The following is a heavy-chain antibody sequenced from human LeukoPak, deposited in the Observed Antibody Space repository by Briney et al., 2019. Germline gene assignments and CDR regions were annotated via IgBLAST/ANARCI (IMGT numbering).Heavy chain of an antibody. V-gene: IGHV3-48*01. CDR2: ISSSSSTI. Sequence: PGGSLRLSCAASGFTFSGYSMNWVRQAPGKGLEWVSYISSSSSTIYYADSVKGRFTISRDNAKNSLYLQMNSLRAEDTAVYYCASTPSYDILTVDYWGQGTLVTVSS. CDR3: ASTPSYDILTVDY. J-gene: IGHJ4*02. CDR1: GFTFSGYS. D-gene: IGHD3-9*01.